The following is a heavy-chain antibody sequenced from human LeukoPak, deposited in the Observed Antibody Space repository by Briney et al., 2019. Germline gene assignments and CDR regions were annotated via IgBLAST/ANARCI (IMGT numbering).Heavy chain of an antibody. CDR3: AAIAAAKIDY. Sequence: PSETLSLTCTVSGGSISSYYWSWIRQPPGKGLEWIGYIYYSGSTNYNPSLKSRVTISVDTSKNQFSLKLSSVTAADTAVYYCAAIAAAKIDYWGQGTLVTVSS. D-gene: IGHD6-13*01. CDR2: IYYSGST. J-gene: IGHJ4*02. V-gene: IGHV4-59*01. CDR1: GGSISSYY.